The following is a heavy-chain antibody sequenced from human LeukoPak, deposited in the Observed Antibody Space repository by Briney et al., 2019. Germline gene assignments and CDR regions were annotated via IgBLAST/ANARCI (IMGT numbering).Heavy chain of an antibody. CDR1: GGTFSSYA. J-gene: IGHJ4*02. D-gene: IGHD1-26*01. CDR3: ARGGQWELQYYFDY. V-gene: IGHV1-69*13. Sequence: SVKVSCRASGGTFSSYAISWVRQAPGQGLEWMGGIIPIFGTANYAQKFQGRVTITADESTSTAYMELSSLRSEDTAVYYCARGGQWELQYYFDYWGQGTLVTVSS. CDR2: IIPIFGTA.